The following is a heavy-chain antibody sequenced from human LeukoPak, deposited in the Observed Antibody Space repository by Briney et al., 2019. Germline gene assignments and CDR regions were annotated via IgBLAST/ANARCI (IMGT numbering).Heavy chain of an antibody. V-gene: IGHV4-30-2*01. Sequence: TSETQSLTCTVSGGSISSGGYYWSWIRQPPGKGLEWIGYNYHSGSTYYNPSLKSRVTISVDRSKNQFSLKLSSVTAADTAVYYCARGDCSSTSCYWGPITNWFDPWGQGTLVTVSS. CDR1: GGSISSGGYY. CDR2: NYHSGST. CDR3: ARGDCSSTSCYWGPITNWFDP. D-gene: IGHD2-2*01. J-gene: IGHJ5*02.